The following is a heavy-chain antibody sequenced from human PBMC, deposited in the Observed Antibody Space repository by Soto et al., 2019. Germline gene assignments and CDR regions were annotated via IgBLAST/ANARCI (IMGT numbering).Heavy chain of an antibody. CDR3: PRSRGRYHVEYIEAGDG. D-gene: IGHD6-6*01. Sequence: VPPGGSLRLSCTASGFTFGDYAMSWFRQAPGQGLEWVGFIRRTAYGGTTEYAASVRGGVTSSRDDAQGIVCLQMDTTKTDDTAVYYCPRSRGRYHVEYIEAGDGWGKWTTGTLSS. J-gene: IGHJ6*04. CDR2: IRRTAYGGTT. V-gene: IGHV3-49*03. CDR1: GFTFGDYA.